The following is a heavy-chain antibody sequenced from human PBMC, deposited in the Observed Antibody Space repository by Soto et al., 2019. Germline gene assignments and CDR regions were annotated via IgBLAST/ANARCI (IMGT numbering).Heavy chain of an antibody. Sequence: EVQLVESGGGLVHPGGSVRLSCAASGFTFSDYYMDWVRQAPGMGLEWVGRIRNKAIGYTTDYAASVKGRFIISRDDSKNSMYLQMNILKIEDTAVYYCATVAYCFGASCHMQSWGQGTLVIVSS. V-gene: IGHV3-72*01. CDR3: ATVAYCFGASCHMQS. CDR1: GFTFSDYY. J-gene: IGHJ5*02. CDR2: IRNKAIGYTT. D-gene: IGHD3-3*01.